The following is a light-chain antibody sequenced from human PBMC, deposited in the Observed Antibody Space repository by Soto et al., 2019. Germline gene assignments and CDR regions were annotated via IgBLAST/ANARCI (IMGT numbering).Light chain of an antibody. J-gene: IGKJ1*01. CDR3: QQYNNWPQT. V-gene: IGKV3-15*01. Sequence: EIVMTQCPATPLKSTGERATLSCRASQSVSSNLAWYQQKPGQAPRLLIYGASTRATGIPARFSGSGSGTEFTLTISSLQSEDFAVYYCQQYNNWPQTFGQGTKV. CDR2: GAS. CDR1: QSVSSN.